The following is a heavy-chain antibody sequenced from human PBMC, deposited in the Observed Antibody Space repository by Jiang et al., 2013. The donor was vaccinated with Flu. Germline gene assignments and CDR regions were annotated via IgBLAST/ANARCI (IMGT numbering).Heavy chain of an antibody. CDR2: INTNTGNP. Sequence: QSGSELKKPGASVKVSCKASGYTFTNVCYELGATGPGQGLEWMGWINTNTGNPTYAQGFTGRFVFSLDTSVSTAYLQICSLKAEDTAVYYCAIRGLAPIDYWGQGTLVTVSS. V-gene: IGHV7-4-1*01. D-gene: IGHD6-19*01. CDR3: AIRGLAPIDY. J-gene: IGHJ4*02. CDR1: GYTFTNVC.